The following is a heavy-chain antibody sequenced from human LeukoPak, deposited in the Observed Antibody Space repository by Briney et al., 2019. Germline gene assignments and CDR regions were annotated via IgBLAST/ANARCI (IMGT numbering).Heavy chain of an antibody. CDR3: ARQGGSGMRAFDI. V-gene: IGHV4-39*01. D-gene: IGHD3-10*01. CDR1: GGSISSSSYY. Sequence: SETLSLTCTVSGGSISSSSYYWGWIRQPPGKGLEWTGSIYYSGSTYYNPSLKSRVTISVDTSKNQFSLKLSSVTAADTAVYYCARQGGSGMRAFDIWGQGTMVTVSS. J-gene: IGHJ3*02. CDR2: IYYSGST.